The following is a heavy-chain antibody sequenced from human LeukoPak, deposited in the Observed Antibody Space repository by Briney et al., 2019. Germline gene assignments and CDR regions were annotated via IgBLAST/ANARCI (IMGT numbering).Heavy chain of an antibody. CDR2: IWYDGSNK. CDR1: GFTFSSYG. CDR3: AREASLVLDWLPNWFDP. J-gene: IGHJ5*02. Sequence: PGASLRLSCAASGFTFSSYGMHWVRQAPGKGLERVAVIWYDGSNKYYADSVKGRFTISRDNSKNTLYLQMNSLRAEDTAVYYCAREASLVLDWLPNWFDPWGQGTLVTVSS. V-gene: IGHV3-33*08. D-gene: IGHD3-9*01.